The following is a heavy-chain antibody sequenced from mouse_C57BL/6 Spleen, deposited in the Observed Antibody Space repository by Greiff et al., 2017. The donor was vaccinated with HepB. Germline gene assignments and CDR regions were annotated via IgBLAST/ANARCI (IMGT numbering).Heavy chain of an antibody. V-gene: IGHV5-4*03. CDR1: GFTFSSYA. CDR2: ISDGGSYT. Sequence: EVKLVESGGGLVKPGGSLKLSCAASGFTFSSYAMSWVRQTPEKRLEWVATISDGGSYTYYPDNVKGRFTISRDNAKNNLYLQMSHLKSEDTAMYYCARDYGSAVYAMDYWGQGTSVTVSS. D-gene: IGHD1-1*01. CDR3: ARDYGSAVYAMDY. J-gene: IGHJ4*01.